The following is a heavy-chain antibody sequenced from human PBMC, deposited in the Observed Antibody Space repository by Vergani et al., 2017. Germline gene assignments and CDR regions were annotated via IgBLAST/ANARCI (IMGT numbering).Heavy chain of an antibody. CDR1: GGSISSSSYY. V-gene: IGHV4-39*07. D-gene: IGHD3-16*02. CDR2: IYYSGST. CDR3: ARDVQNRDYDYVWGSYRVNWFDP. J-gene: IGHJ5*02. Sequence: QLQLQESGPGLVKPSETLSLTCTVSGGSISSSSYYWGWIRQPPGKGLEWIGSIYYSGSTYYNPSLKSRVTISVDTSKNQFSLKLSSVTAADTAVYYCARDVQNRDYDYVWGSYRVNWFDPWGQGTLVTVSS.